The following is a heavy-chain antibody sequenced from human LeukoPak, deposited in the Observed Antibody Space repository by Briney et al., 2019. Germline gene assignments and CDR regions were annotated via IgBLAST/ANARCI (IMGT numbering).Heavy chain of an antibody. J-gene: IGHJ4*02. D-gene: IGHD3-22*01. CDR3: AKDLRVYYDSSGYYYPEPFDY. CDR1: GFTFSSYA. Sequence: GGSLRLSCAASGFTFSSYAMSWVRQAPGKGLEWVSAISGSGGSTYYADSVKGRFTISRDNSKNTLYLQMNSLRAEDTDVYYCAKDLRVYYDSSGYYYPEPFDYWGQGTLVTVSS. V-gene: IGHV3-23*01. CDR2: ISGSGGST.